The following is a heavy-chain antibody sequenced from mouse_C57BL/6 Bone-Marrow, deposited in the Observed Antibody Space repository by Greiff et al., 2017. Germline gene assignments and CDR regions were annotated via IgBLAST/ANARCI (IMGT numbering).Heavy chain of an antibody. CDR1: GFTFSSYG. CDR3: ARQGDYDGDAMDY. J-gene: IGHJ4*01. CDR2: ISSGGSYT. V-gene: IGHV5-6*01. D-gene: IGHD2-4*01. Sequence: EVQLVESGGDLVKPGGSLKLSCAASGFTFSSYGMSWVRQTPDTRLEWVATISSGGSYTYYPARVKGRFTISRDNAKNTMYLQKSSLKSEDTAMYDGARQGDYDGDAMDYWGQGTSVTVSS.